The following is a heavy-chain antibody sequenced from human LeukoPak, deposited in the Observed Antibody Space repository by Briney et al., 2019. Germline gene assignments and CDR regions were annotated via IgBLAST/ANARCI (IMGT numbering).Heavy chain of an antibody. CDR1: GFTFSRYW. Sequence: GGSLRLSCAASGFTFSRYWMSWVRQAPGKGLEWVANIKEDGGEKFHVDSVKGRFTISRDNAKKSLYLQMNSLRAEDTAVYFCARDYTGGWNDYWGQGTLVTVSS. V-gene: IGHV3-7*01. D-gene: IGHD7-27*01. J-gene: IGHJ4*02. CDR2: IKEDGGEK. CDR3: ARDYTGGWNDY.